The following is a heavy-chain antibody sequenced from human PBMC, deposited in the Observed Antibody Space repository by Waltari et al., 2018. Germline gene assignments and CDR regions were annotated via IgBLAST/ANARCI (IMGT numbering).Heavy chain of an antibody. CDR2: IYSGGST. J-gene: IGHJ2*01. CDR3: ANQIAAANWYFDL. Sequence: EVQLVESGGGLIQPGGSLRLSCAASGFTVNSNYMSWVRQAPGKGLEWVSVIYSGGSTYYADSVKGRFTISRDNSKNTLYLQMNSLRAEDTAVYYCANQIAAANWYFDLWGRGTLVTVSS. D-gene: IGHD6-13*01. CDR1: GFTVNSNY. V-gene: IGHV3-53*01.